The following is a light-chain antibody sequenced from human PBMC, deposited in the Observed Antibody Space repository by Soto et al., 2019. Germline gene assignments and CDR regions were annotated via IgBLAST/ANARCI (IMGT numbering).Light chain of an antibody. V-gene: IGKV3-20*01. CDR2: AAY. CDR3: QHYGGPFT. CDR1: QSVSSSY. J-gene: IGKJ3*01. Sequence: EIVLTQSPGTLSLSPGESATLSCRASQSVSSSYLAWYQQKPGQAPRLLISAAYTRATGIPGRFSGSGSGTDFTLTIRNLETEDFAVYYCQHYGGPFTFGPGTKVDIK.